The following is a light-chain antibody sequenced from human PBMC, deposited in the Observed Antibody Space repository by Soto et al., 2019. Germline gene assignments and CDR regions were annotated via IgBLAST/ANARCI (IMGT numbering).Light chain of an antibody. Sequence: QSALTQPRSVSGSPGQSVTISCTGTSSDVGVYDCVSWYQQHPGKAPKLLIYDVTKRPSGVPDRFSGSKSGNTASLTISGLQAEDEADYFCCSYAGSYTYVFGTGTQLTVL. CDR1: SSDVGVYDC. J-gene: IGLJ1*01. CDR2: DVT. CDR3: CSYAGSYTYV. V-gene: IGLV2-11*01.